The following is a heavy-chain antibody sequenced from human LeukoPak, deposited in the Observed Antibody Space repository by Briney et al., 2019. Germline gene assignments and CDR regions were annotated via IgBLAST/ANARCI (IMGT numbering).Heavy chain of an antibody. D-gene: IGHD2-2*01. V-gene: IGHV3-21*01. Sequence: PGGSLRLSCAASGFTFSSYGMHWVRQAPAKGLEWVSSISSSSSYIYYADSVKGRFTISRDNAKNSLYLQMNSLRAEDTAVYYCARRINHCSSTSCSLFDYWGQGTLVTVSS. J-gene: IGHJ4*02. CDR2: ISSSSSYI. CDR3: ARRINHCSSTSCSLFDY. CDR1: GFTFSSYG.